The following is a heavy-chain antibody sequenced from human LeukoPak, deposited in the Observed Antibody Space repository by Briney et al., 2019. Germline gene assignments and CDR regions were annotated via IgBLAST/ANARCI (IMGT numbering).Heavy chain of an antibody. CDR3: AKDAKSCANGVCYPGMDF. CDR1: GFTFSRYA. D-gene: IGHD2-8*01. J-gene: IGHJ4*02. CDR2: LQYDGANK. Sequence: GGSLRLSCAASGFTFSRYAMHWVRQAPGKGLEWVTFLQYDGANKYYADSVRGRFTISRDNSKNTVYLQMSSLRPEDTAVYYCAKDAKSCANGVCYPGMDFWGQGTLVTVSS. V-gene: IGHV3-30*02.